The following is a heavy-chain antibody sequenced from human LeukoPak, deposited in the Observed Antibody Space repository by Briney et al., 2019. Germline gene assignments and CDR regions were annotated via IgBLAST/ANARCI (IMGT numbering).Heavy chain of an antibody. V-gene: IGHV1-18*01. J-gene: IGHJ5*01. CDR3: ATEGYCSGGTCYHNWFDS. D-gene: IGHD2-15*01. Sequence: GSVTVSCKASGYTFTSYGISWVRQAPGQGLEWMGWISAQNGNTKYAQKLQGRVTMTTDTSTTTAYMELRSLKSDDTAVYYCATEGYCSGGTCYHNWFDSWGQGTLVTDSS. CDR2: ISAQNGNT. CDR1: GYTFTSYG.